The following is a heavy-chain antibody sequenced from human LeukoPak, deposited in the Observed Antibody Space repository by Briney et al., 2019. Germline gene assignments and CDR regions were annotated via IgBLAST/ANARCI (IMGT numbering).Heavy chain of an antibody. V-gene: IGHV4-59*08. J-gene: IGHJ4*02. CDR2: THSSGRT. D-gene: IGHD6-6*01. CDR3: ARALYSSSTDYFDY. Sequence: SETLSLTCSVSGGSISTYYWSWIRQPPGKGLEWIGFTHSSGRTNYNPSLKSRVTMSVDTSKKQFSLKLSSVTAADTAVYYCARALYSSSTDYFDYWGQGTLVTVSS. CDR1: GGSISTYY.